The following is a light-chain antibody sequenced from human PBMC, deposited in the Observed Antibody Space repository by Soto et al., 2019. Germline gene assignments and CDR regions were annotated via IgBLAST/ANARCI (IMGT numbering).Light chain of an antibody. V-gene: IGKV3-20*01. CDR1: QSVRSTF. Sequence: VLPQSPDTLSLSPGDRVTLSCRASQSVRSTFLAWYQQKPGQAPRLLIYGASNRATGIPDRFSGSASRTDFTLTISRLEADDSAVYDCQQYHYSPMNTFGQGTKLEFK. J-gene: IGKJ2*01. CDR3: QQYHYSPMNT. CDR2: GAS.